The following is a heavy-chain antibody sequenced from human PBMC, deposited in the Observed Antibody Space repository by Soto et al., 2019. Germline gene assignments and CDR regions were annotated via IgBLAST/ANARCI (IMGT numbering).Heavy chain of an antibody. CDR2: IYSGGST. V-gene: IGHV3-53*01. J-gene: IGHJ4*02. CDR3: ARGRASYGYDFDY. D-gene: IGHD5-18*01. Sequence: WGSLRLSCAASGLSVSSSYMSWLRQAPGKGLEWVSVIYSGGSTYYADSVKGRFTISRDNSKNTLYLQMNSLRAEDTAVYYCARGRASYGYDFDYWGQGTLVTVSS. CDR1: GLSVSSSY.